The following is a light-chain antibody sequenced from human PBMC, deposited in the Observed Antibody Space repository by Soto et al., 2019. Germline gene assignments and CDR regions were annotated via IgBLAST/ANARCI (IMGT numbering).Light chain of an antibody. CDR3: QKLNAYPPWT. Sequence: QLTQSPSSLSASLGDRVTIXXRASQGISSNLAWYQQKPGRAPKLXXFGASTLQSGVPSRFSGSGSGTDFTLTISSLQPEDFATYFCQKLNAYPPWTFGQGTKVDIK. J-gene: IGKJ1*01. CDR2: GAS. CDR1: QGISSN. V-gene: IGKV1-9*01.